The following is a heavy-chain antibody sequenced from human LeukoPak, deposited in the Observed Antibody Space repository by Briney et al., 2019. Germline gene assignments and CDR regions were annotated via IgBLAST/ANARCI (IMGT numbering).Heavy chain of an antibody. J-gene: IGHJ4*02. D-gene: IGHD2-21*01. V-gene: IGHV4-59*01. CDR2: IYYSGST. Sequence: SETLSLTCTVSGGSISSYYWSWIRQPPGMGLEWIGDIYYSGSTKYNPSLKSRVTISVDTSKNQFSLKLSSVTAADTAVYYCARGSSYCGGDCFDYWGQGTLVTVSS. CDR1: GGSISSYY. CDR3: ARGSSYCGGDCFDY.